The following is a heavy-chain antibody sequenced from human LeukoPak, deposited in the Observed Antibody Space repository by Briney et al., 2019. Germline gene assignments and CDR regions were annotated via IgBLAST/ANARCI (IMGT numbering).Heavy chain of an antibody. CDR2: FDPEDGET. V-gene: IGHV1-24*01. CDR1: GYTLTELS. D-gene: IGHD3-10*01. CDR3: ARDGRSYYYGSGSFLYYYYMDV. Sequence: ASVKVSCKVSGYTLTELSMHWVRQAPGKGLEWMGGFDPEDGETIYAQKFQGRVTITADKSTSTAYMELSSLRSEDTAVYYCARDGRSYYYGSGSFLYYYYMDVWGKGTTVTVSS. J-gene: IGHJ6*03.